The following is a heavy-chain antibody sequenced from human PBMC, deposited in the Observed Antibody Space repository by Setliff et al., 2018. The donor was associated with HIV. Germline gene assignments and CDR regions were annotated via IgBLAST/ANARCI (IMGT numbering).Heavy chain of an antibody. V-gene: IGHV4-38-2*01. CDR3: ARHDCGGDCSINWFDP. Sequence: SETLSLTCAVSGYSIRDNFFWGWVRQPPGKGLEWIGSIFYTGTTYYNPSLKSRVTLSLDTSKNQFSLELTSVTAADPAVYYCARHDCGGDCSINWFDPWGQGTLVTVAS. D-gene: IGHD2-21*02. J-gene: IGHJ5*02. CDR2: IFYTGTT. CDR1: GYSIRDNFF.